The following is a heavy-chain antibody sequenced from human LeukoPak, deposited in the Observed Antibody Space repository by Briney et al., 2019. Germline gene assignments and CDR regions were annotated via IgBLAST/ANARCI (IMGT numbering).Heavy chain of an antibody. CDR1: GGSISSYY. CDR2: IYSSGST. J-gene: IGHJ4*02. V-gene: IGHV4-59*01. D-gene: IGHD1-26*01. Sequence: KSSETLSFTCTVSGGSISSYYWSWIRQPPGKGLEWIGYIYSSGSTNYNPSLKSRVTISVDMSKNQFSLKLRSVTAADTAVYYCARTWDLLGWFDFWGQGALVTVSS. CDR3: ARTWDLLGWFDF.